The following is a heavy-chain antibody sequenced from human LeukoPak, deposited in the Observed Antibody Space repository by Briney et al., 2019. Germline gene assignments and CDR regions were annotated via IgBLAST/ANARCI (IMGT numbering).Heavy chain of an antibody. V-gene: IGHV1-18*01. D-gene: IGHD1-20*01. J-gene: IGHJ4*02. Sequence: ASAKVSCKTSVYTFTSYGISWVRQAPGQGLEWMGWISAYNGNTNYAQKIQGRVTMTTDTSTSTAYMELRSLRSDDTAVYYCARDHVYNWNGYFDCWGQGTLVTVSS. CDR2: ISAYNGNT. CDR3: ARDHVYNWNGYFDC. CDR1: VYTFTSYG.